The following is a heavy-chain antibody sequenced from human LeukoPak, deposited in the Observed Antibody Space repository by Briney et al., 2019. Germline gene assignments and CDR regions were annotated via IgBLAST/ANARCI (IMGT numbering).Heavy chain of an antibody. V-gene: IGHV3-30*02. CDR1: GFTFSSYG. Sequence: PGGSLRLSCAASGFTFSSYGMHWVRQAPGKGLEWVAFIRYDGSNKYYADSVKGRFTISRDNAKNSLYLQMNSLRAEDTAVYYCARVCRRDYSSSSEGDWFDPWGQGTLVTVSS. CDR2: IRYDGSNK. J-gene: IGHJ5*02. CDR3: ARVCRRDYSSSSEGDWFDP. D-gene: IGHD6-6*01.